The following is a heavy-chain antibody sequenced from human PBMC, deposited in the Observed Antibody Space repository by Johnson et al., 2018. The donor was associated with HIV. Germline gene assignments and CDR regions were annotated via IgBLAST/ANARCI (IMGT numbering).Heavy chain of an antibody. V-gene: IGHV3-30*03. Sequence: QVQLVESGGGVLRPGASLRLSCEGFGFIFDDYGLNWVRQGPGKGLEWVAVISYDGSNRYYADSVKGRFTISRDNSKNTLYLQMNSLRAEDTAVYYCARDSDSLYAFDIWGQGKMVTVSS. CDR1: GFIFDDYG. J-gene: IGHJ3*02. CDR2: ISYDGSNR. D-gene: IGHD3-22*01. CDR3: ARDSDSLYAFDI.